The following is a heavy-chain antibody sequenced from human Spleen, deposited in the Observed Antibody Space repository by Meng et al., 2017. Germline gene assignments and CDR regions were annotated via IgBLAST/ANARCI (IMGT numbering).Heavy chain of an antibody. CDR2: IHPNNGET. Sequence: QVQRVQSGAEVKKPGASVNVPCKASRSTFNGYFLHWLRQAPGQGLEWLGIIHPNNGETNYAQRFQDRVTLTRDTSTSTVYMESSSLGSEDTALYYCAREKSPRHFDYLGQGILVTVSS. V-gene: IGHV1-46*02. CDR1: RSTFNGYF. CDR3: AREKSPRHFDY. J-gene: IGHJ4*02.